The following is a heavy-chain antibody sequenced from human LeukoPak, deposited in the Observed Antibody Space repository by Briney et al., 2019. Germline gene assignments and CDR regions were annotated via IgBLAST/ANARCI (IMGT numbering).Heavy chain of an antibody. V-gene: IGHV3-53*01. CDR2: MYTGGTT. Sequence: PGGSLRLSCAASGFSVSGTHMSWVRQAPGKALEWVSAMYTGGTTYYADSVQGRFTIYRDNSKNTLYLQMNSLRAEDTAVYYCAKDEATSGGGLASWGQGTLVSVSS. CDR1: GFSVSGTH. J-gene: IGHJ4*02. D-gene: IGHD3-16*01. CDR3: AKDEATSGGGLAS.